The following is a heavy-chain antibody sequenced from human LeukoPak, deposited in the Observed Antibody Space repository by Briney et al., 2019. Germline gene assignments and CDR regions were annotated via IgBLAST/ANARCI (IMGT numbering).Heavy chain of an antibody. CDR3: ASTYDRSGYPDAFDI. CDR1: GFTFSNYE. CDR2: ISSSGSTI. D-gene: IGHD3-22*01. V-gene: IGHV3-48*03. J-gene: IGHJ3*02. Sequence: PGGSLRLSCAASGFTFSNYEMNWVGQAPGKGLEGVSYISSSGSTIYYADSVKARFTISRDNAKNSLYLQMNRLRAEDTALYYCASTYDRSGYPDAFDIWGQGTMVTVSS.